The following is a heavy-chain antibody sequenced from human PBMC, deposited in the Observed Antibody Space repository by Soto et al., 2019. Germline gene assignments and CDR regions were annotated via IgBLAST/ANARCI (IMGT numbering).Heavy chain of an antibody. CDR1: GFTFSSYA. D-gene: IGHD4-17*01. Sequence: GGSLRLSCAASGFTFSSYAMSWVRQATGKGLEWVSAINGSGGSTYYADSVKGRFTVSRDNSKNTLYLQMNSLRVEDTAVYYCAKAIQKYGDYVGYWGQGTLVTVSS. CDR2: INGSGGST. CDR3: AKAIQKYGDYVGY. J-gene: IGHJ4*02. V-gene: IGHV3-23*01.